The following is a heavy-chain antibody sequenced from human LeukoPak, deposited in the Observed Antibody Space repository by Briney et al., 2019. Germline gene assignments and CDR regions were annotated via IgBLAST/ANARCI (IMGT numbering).Heavy chain of an antibody. V-gene: IGHV3-48*01. CDR2: ISSSSGTI. D-gene: IGHD6-13*01. CDR3: ARDRGSAAAGTWYYAMDV. Sequence: GGSLRLSCAASGFTFSTYSMKWVRQAPGKGLEWVSYISSSSGTIYDADSVKGRFTISRDNAKNSLYLQMNSLRAEDTAVYYCARDRGSAAAGTWYYAMDVWGQGTTVTVSS. J-gene: IGHJ6*02. CDR1: GFTFSTYS.